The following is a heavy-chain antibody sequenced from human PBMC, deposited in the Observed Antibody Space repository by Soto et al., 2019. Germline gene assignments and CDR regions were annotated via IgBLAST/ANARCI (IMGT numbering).Heavy chain of an antibody. CDR2: ISAYNGNT. CDR1: GYTFTSYG. J-gene: IGHJ4*02. CDR3: ARVQISLIFGVVIIPGDY. Sequence: ASVKVSCKASGYTFTSYGISWVRQAPGQGLEWMGWISAYNGNTNYAQKLQGRVTMTTDTSTSTAYMELRSLRSDDTAVYYCARVQISLIFGVVIIPGDYWCQATLVTVSS. D-gene: IGHD3-3*01. V-gene: IGHV1-18*01.